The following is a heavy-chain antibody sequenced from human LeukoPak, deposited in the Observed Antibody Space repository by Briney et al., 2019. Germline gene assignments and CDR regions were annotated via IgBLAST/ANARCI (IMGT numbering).Heavy chain of an antibody. CDR1: GGSISSYY. CDR2: IYYSGTT. CDR3: ARGVYIAAAQYGY. Sequence: SQTLSLTCTVSGGSISSYYWSWIRQPPGKGLEGIGYIYYSGTTNYNPSLKSRVTISVDTSKNQFSLKLSSVTAADTAVYYCARGVYIAAAQYGYWGQGTLVTVSS. J-gene: IGHJ4*02. V-gene: IGHV4-59*01. D-gene: IGHD6-13*01.